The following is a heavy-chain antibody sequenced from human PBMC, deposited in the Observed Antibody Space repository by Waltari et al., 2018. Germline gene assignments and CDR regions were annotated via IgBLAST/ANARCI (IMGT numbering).Heavy chain of an antibody. CDR2: IRYDGSNK. CDR1: GFTFSSYG. Sequence: QVHLVESGGGVVQPGGSLRLSCAASGFTFSSYGMPWVRQAPGKGLEWVAFIRYDGSNKYYADSVKGRFTISRDNSKNTLYLQMNSLRAEDTAVYYCAKPRGTTVTTLAYWGQGTLVTVSS. V-gene: IGHV3-30*02. CDR3: AKPRGTTVTTLAY. D-gene: IGHD4-17*01. J-gene: IGHJ4*02.